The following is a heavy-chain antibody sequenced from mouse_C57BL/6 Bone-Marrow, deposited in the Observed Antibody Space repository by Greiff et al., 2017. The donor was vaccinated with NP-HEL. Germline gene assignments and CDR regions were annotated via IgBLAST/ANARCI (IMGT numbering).Heavy chain of an antibody. D-gene: IGHD1-1*01. J-gene: IGHJ1*03. V-gene: IGHV1-69*01. CDR2: IDPSDSYT. Sequence: QVQLQQPGAELVMPGASVKLSCKASGYTFTSYWMHWVKQRPGQGLEWIGEIDPSDSYTNYNQKFKGNSTLTVDKSSSTAYMQLSSLTSEDSAVYYCARDYYGSSNWYFDVWGTGTTVTVSS. CDR1: GYTFTSYW. CDR3: ARDYYGSSNWYFDV.